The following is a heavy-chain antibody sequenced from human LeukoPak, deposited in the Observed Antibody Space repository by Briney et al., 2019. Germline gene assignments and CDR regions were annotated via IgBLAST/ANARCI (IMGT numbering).Heavy chain of an antibody. Sequence: SETLSLTCTVSGGSISSYYWSWIRQPPGKGLEWIGYIYYSGSTNYNPSLKSRVTISVDTSKNQFSLKLSSVTAADTAVYYCARAPRITMTVVVITYFDYWGQGTLVTVSS. CDR1: GGSISSYY. V-gene: IGHV4-59*08. D-gene: IGHD3-22*01. CDR2: IYYSGST. J-gene: IGHJ4*02. CDR3: ARAPRITMTVVVITYFDY.